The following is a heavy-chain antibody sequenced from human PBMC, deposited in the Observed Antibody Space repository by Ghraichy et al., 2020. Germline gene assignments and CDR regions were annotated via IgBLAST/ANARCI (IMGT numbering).Heavy chain of an antibody. CDR3: AKDNVSGWYAYLDY. D-gene: IGHD6-19*01. CDR1: GFTFSSYG. V-gene: IGHV3-30*18. CDR2: ISYDGSNK. J-gene: IGHJ4*02. Sequence: GGSLRLSCAASGFTFSSYGMHWVRQAPGKGLEWVAVISYDGSNKYYADSVKGRFTISRDNSKNTLYLQMNSLRAEDTAVYYCAKDNVSGWYAYLDYWGQGTLVTVSS.